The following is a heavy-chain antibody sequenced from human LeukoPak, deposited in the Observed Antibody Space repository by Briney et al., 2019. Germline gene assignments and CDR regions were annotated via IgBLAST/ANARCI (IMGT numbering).Heavy chain of an antibody. Sequence: GGSLRLSCAASGFTFSSYAMHWVRQAPGKGLEWVAVISYDGSNKYYADSVKGRFTISRDNSKNTLYLQMNSLRAEDTAVYYCARDSQGGATSRGYFDYWGQGTLVTVSS. CDR1: GFTFSSYA. J-gene: IGHJ4*02. V-gene: IGHV3-30-3*01. D-gene: IGHD1-26*01. CDR2: ISYDGSNK. CDR3: ARDSQGGATSRGYFDY.